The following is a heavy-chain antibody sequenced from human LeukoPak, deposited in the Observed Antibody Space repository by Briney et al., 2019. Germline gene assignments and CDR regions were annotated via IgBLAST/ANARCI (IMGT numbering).Heavy chain of an antibody. CDR1: GFTFSSYW. J-gene: IGHJ3*02. CDR2: INSDGSST. D-gene: IGHD3-9*01. V-gene: IGHV3-74*01. CDR3: AREGYTILEHAFDI. Sequence: GGSLRLSCAASGFTFSSYWMHWVRQAPGKGLVGVSRINSDGSSTSYADSVKGRFTISRDNAKNTLYLQMNSLRAEDTAVYYCAREGYTILEHAFDIWGQGTMVTVSS.